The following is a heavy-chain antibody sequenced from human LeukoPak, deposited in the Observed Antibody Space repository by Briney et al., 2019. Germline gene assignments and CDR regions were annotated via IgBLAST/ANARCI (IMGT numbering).Heavy chain of an antibody. D-gene: IGHD6-13*01. V-gene: IGHV3-23*01. J-gene: IGHJ4*02. Sequence: GGSLRLSCAASGFTFSSYAMSWVRQAPGKGLEWVSGISGSGGSTYYADSVKGRFTITRDNSKNTLYLQMNSLRAEDTAVYYCAILYSSSWYVGYWGQGTLVTVSS. CDR3: AILYSSSWYVGY. CDR2: ISGSGGST. CDR1: GFTFSSYA.